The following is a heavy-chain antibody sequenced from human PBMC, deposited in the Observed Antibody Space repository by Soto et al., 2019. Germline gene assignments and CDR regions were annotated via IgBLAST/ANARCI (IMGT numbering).Heavy chain of an antibody. Sequence: GGSLRLSCAASRFVFTSFDMSWVRQSPGKGLEWVSVISASGGSINYADSVKGRFIVSRDNYKNMLYLQMNSLRVEDTAVYYCAKDYPPVLRSSHAPWGQGTLVTVSS. D-gene: IGHD3-3*01. V-gene: IGHV3-23*01. CDR2: ISASGGSI. CDR3: AKDYPPVLRSSHAP. CDR1: RFVFTSFD. J-gene: IGHJ5*02.